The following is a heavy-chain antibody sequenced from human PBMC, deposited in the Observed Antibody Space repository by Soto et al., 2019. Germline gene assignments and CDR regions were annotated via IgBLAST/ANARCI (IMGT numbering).Heavy chain of an antibody. CDR3: ATSTLFGVVDTFKV. D-gene: IGHD3-3*01. V-gene: IGHV5-10-1*01. CDR2: IDPTDSEA. CDR1: GYRFTSRW. Sequence: PGESLKISCEASGYRFTSRWIMWVRQPPGKGLEWVGKIDPTDSEARYSPSFQGHVRVSVDTSNNTALLQWNGLKASDTAIYYCATSTLFGVVDTFKVCRQGTMVTV. J-gene: IGHJ3*01.